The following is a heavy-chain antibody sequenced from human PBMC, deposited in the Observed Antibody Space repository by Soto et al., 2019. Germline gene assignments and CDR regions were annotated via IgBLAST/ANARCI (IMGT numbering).Heavy chain of an antibody. CDR2: INAGNGST. D-gene: IGHD5-18*01. V-gene: IGHV1-3*01. Sequence: ASVKVSCKASGYTFTNYAMHWVRQAPGQRLEWMGWINAGNGSTYYADSVKGRFTISRDNSKNTLYLQMNSLRAEDTAVYYCARDQGYSHYWGQGTLVTVSS. CDR3: ARDQGYSHY. J-gene: IGHJ4*02. CDR1: GYTFTNYA.